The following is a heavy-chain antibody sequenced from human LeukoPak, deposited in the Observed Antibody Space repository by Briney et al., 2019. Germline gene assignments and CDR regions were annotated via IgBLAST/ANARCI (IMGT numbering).Heavy chain of an antibody. J-gene: IGHJ4*02. CDR2: INWNGGSR. D-gene: IGHD6-19*01. Sequence: PGGSPSLSCAASGFKFDDYGMSWVRQVPGKGLEWVSGINWNGGSRGYADSVKGRFTISRDNSKNTLYLQMNSLRAEDTAVYYCAFGSSGWSPFDYWGQGTLVTVSS. V-gene: IGHV3-20*04. CDR3: AFGSSGWSPFDY. CDR1: GFKFDDYG.